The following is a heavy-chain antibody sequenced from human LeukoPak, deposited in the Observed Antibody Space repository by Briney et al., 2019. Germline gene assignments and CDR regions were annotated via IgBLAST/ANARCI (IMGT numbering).Heavy chain of an antibody. CDR2: IIPIFGTA. CDR3: ARDRGQYFDY. CDR1: GGTFSSYA. V-gene: IGHV1-69*05. Sequence: ASVKVSCKASGGTFSSYAISWVRQAPGQGLEWMGGIIPIFGTANYAQKLQGRVTMTTDTSTGTAYMELRSLRSDDTAVYYCARDRGQYFDYWGQGTLVTVSS. J-gene: IGHJ4*02.